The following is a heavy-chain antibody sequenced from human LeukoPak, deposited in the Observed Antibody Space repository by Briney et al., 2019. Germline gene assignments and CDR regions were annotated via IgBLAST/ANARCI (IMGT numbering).Heavy chain of an antibody. CDR3: ARDARLAVPVVMHFDY. J-gene: IGHJ4*02. CDR2: ISGYNGNT. Sequence: GASVKVSCKTSGYTFTSYGISWVRQAPGQGLEWMGWISGYNGNTNYAQKVQGRVTMSTDTSTSTAYMELRSLRSDDTAVYYCARDARLAVPVVMHFDYWGQGTLVTVSS. CDR1: GYTFTSYG. D-gene: IGHD2-2*01. V-gene: IGHV1-18*01.